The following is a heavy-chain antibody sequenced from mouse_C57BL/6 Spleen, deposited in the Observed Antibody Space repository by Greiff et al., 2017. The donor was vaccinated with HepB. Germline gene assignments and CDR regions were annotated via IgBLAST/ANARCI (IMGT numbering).Heavy chain of an antibody. CDR3: ARGGDYDPYFDY. CDR1: GYTFTSYW. Sequence: VQLQQPGAELVMPGASVKLSCKASGYTFTSYWMHWVKQRPGQGLEWIGEIDPSDSYTNYTQKFKGKSTLTVDKSSSTAYMQLSSLTSEDSAVYYCARGGDYDPYFDYWGQGTTLTVSS. D-gene: IGHD2-4*01. J-gene: IGHJ2*01. V-gene: IGHV1-69*01. CDR2: IDPSDSYT.